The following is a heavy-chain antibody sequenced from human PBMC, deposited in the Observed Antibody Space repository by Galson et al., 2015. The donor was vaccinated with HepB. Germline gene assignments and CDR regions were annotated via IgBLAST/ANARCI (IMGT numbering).Heavy chain of an antibody. CDR1: GFTFSSYN. CDR3: ARGKHPDDYDFWSGYYLGHYYYGMDV. V-gene: IGHV3-48*02. Sequence: SLRLSCAASGFTFSSYNMNWVRQAPGKGLEWVSYISSSSSTKYYADSVKGRFTISRDNAKNSLYLQMNSLRDEDTAVYYCARGKHPDDYDFWSGYYLGHYYYGMDVWGQGTTVTVSS. CDR2: ISSSSSTK. J-gene: IGHJ6*02. D-gene: IGHD3-3*01.